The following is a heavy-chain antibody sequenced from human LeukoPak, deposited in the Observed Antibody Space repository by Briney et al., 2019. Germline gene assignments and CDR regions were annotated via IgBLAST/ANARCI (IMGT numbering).Heavy chain of an antibody. Sequence: GGSLRLSCVASGFTINSNSMNWVRQAPGKGLEWVSAISSSSDHIFYADSVEGRFTISRDNAKNSLYLQMNSLRAEDTAVYYCLRGDVRDYWGQGTLVTVSS. V-gene: IGHV3-21*01. J-gene: IGHJ4*02. CDR3: LRGDVRDY. CDR2: ISSSSDHI. CDR1: GFTINSNS. D-gene: IGHD2-21*01.